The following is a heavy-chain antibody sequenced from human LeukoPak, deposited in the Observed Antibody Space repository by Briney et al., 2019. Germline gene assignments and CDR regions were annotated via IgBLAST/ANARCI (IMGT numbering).Heavy chain of an antibody. Sequence: PSETLSLTCIVSGGSMKTRIYYWVWIRQSPGTGLAWIGCDSYTGSTHYNPSLASRVTISVDTSKNQFSLQLTSVTAADTAMYYCARLGDSSGYYPYAFDIWGQGTMVTVSS. V-gene: IGHV4-39*01. CDR1: GGSMKTRIYY. CDR3: ARLGDSSGYYPYAFDI. J-gene: IGHJ3*02. D-gene: IGHD3-22*01. CDR2: DSYTGST.